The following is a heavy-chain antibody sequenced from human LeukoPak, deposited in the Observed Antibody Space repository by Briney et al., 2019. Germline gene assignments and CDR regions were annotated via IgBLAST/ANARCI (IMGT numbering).Heavy chain of an antibody. CDR3: ARDRYCSSTSCYTSGWFDP. CDR2: IIPIFGTA. D-gene: IGHD2-2*02. J-gene: IGHJ5*02. V-gene: IGHV1-69*05. CDR1: GGTFTSYA. Sequence: ASVNVSCKASGGTFTSYAISWVRQAHGQGLEGMGGIIPIFGTANYAQKFQGRVTITTDESTSTAYMELSSLRSEDTAVYYCARDRYCSSTSCYTSGWFDPWGQGTLVTVSS.